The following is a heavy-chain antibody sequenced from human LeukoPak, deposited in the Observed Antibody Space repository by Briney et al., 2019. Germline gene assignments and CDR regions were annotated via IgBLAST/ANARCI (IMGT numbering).Heavy chain of an antibody. V-gene: IGHV4-30-4*08. CDR1: GGSISSGDYY. CDR3: ARGAPPDIVVVPAATLWFDP. CDR2: IYYSGST. D-gene: IGHD2-2*01. Sequence: PSQTLSLTCTVSGGSISSGDYYWSWIRQPPGKGLEWIGYIYYSGSTYYNPSLKSRVTISVDTSKNQFSLKLSSVTAADTAVYYCARGAPPDIVVVPAATLWFDPWGQGTLVTVSS. J-gene: IGHJ5*02.